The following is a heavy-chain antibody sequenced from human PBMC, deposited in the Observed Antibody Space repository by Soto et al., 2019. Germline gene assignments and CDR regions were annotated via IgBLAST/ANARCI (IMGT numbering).Heavy chain of an antibody. CDR1: GGTFSSYA. V-gene: IGHV1-69*13. D-gene: IGHD2-2*01. CDR3: ARAGIVPAADPNWFDP. J-gene: IGHJ5*02. Sequence: GASVKVSCKASGGTFSSYAISWVRQAPGQGLEWMGGIIPIFGTANYAQKFQGRVTITADESTSTAYMELSSLRSEDTAVYYCARAGIVPAADPNWFDPWGQGTLVTVSS. CDR2: IIPIFGTA.